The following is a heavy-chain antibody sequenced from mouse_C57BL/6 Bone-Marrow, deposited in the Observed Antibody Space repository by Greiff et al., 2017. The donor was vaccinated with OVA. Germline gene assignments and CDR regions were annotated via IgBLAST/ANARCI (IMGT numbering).Heavy chain of an antibody. CDR1: GFSLTSYA. V-gene: IGHV2-9-1*01. J-gene: IGHJ3*01. CDR3: ARNRKTLNWDPAWFAY. CDR2: IWTGGGT. Sequence: QVQLKESGPGLVAPSQCLSITCTVSGFSLTSYAISWVRQPPGKGLEWLGVIWTGGGTNYNSALKSRLSISKDNSKSQVFLKMNSLQTDDTARYYCARNRKTLNWDPAWFAYWGQGTLVTVSA. D-gene: IGHD4-1*01.